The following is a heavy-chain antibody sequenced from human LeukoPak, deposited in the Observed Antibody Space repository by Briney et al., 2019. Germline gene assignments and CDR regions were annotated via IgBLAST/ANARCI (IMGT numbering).Heavy chain of an antibody. J-gene: IGHJ4*02. Sequence: GGSLRLSCAASGFTFSSYGMHWVRRAPGKGLEWVAGISYDGSNKYYADSVKGRFTISRDNSKNTLYLQVNSLRAEDTAVYSCARGPYCSGGSCYSAAWIYWGQGTLVTVSS. V-gene: IGHV3-30*03. CDR1: GFTFSSYG. D-gene: IGHD2-15*01. CDR3: ARGPYCSGGSCYSAAWIY. CDR2: ISYDGSNK.